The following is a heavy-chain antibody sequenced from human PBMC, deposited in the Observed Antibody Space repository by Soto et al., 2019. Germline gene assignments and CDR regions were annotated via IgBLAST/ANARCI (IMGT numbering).Heavy chain of an antibody. J-gene: IGHJ4*02. V-gene: IGHV1-3*01. CDR1: RYAFTSYT. CDR2: INADNGDS. CDR3: ARDTGSGLRVEPGIFEY. Sequence: QVQLVQSGAEVKKPGASVKVSCNPSRYAFTSYTMHWVRQAPGQGLEWMGWINADNGDSKYSQKFQGRVTITRDTSASIAYMELSSLRSEDTAVYYCARDTGSGLRVEPGIFEYWGQGTLVTVSS. D-gene: IGHD1-26*01.